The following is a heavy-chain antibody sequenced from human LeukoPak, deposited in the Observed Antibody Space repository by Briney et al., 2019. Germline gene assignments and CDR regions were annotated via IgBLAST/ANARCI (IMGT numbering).Heavy chain of an antibody. CDR1: GFTFDDYN. Sequence: GGSLRLSCAASGFTFDDYNMHWIRQAPGKGLEWVALINWGSATTVYADSVKGRFTISRDNTKDSLFLQMNSLRTEDTALYYCGKETNTGWSEPDYWGQGTLVTVSS. J-gene: IGHJ4*02. V-gene: IGHV3-43*01. D-gene: IGHD6-19*01. CDR2: INWGSATT. CDR3: GKETNTGWSEPDY.